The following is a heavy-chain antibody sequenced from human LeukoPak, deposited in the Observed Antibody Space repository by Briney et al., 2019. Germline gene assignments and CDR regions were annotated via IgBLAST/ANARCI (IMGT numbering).Heavy chain of an antibody. CDR1: GFTFSSYA. CDR2: ISGSGGST. D-gene: IGHD6-13*01. V-gene: IGHV3-23*01. J-gene: IGHJ4*02. Sequence: GSLRLSCAASGFTFSSYAMSWVRQAPGKGLEWVSAISGSGGSTYYADSVKGRFTISRDNSKNTLYLQMNSLRAEDTAVYYCARPHSSSWKFDYWGQGTLVTVSS. CDR3: ARPHSSSWKFDY.